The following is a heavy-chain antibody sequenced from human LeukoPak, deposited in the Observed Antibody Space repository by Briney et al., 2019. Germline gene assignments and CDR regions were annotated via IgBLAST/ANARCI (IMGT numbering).Heavy chain of an antibody. J-gene: IGHJ4*02. CDR1: GYNFPKSL. Sequence: KHGESLKISCRSSGYNFPKSLIGWVRQMPGKGLGWVAIIYSDDSRTNYSPSFQGHVTISVDRSINTAYLQWSSLRAPDTAMYYCARPDYFASHDWGQGTLVTVST. V-gene: IGHV5-51*01. CDR3: ARPDYFASHD. D-gene: IGHD3-10*01. CDR2: IYSDDSRT.